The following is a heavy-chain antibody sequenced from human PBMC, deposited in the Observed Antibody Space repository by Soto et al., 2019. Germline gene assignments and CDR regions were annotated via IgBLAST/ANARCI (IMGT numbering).Heavy chain of an antibody. J-gene: IGHJ4*02. CDR1: GFTFSSYW. Sequence: PGGSLRLSCAASGFTFSSYWMSWVRQAPGKGLEWVANIKQDGSEKYYVDSVKGRFTISRDNAKNSLYLQMNSLRAEDTAVYYRAREGNYGDYAYYFDYWGQGTLVTVSS. CDR2: IKQDGSEK. D-gene: IGHD4-17*01. V-gene: IGHV3-7*01. CDR3: AREGNYGDYAYYFDY.